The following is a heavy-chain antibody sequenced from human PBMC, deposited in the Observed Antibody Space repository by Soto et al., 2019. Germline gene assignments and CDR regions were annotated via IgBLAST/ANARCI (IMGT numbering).Heavy chain of an antibody. CDR3: ARDPPLSPNMMVPRYYFDY. Sequence: ASVKVSCKASGGTFSSYAISWVRQAPGQGLEWMGGIIPIFGTANYAQRFQGRVTITADKSTSTAYMELSSLRSEDTAVYYCARDPPLSPNMMVPRYYFDYWGQGTLVTVSS. D-gene: IGHD3-22*01. J-gene: IGHJ4*02. CDR1: GGTFSSYA. V-gene: IGHV1-69*06. CDR2: IIPIFGTA.